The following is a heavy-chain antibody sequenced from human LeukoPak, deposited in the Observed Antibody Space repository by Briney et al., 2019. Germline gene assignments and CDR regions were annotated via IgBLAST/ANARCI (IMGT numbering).Heavy chain of an antibody. V-gene: IGHV3-73*01. CDR3: VKDQPVAGKRGYYYYMDV. CDR2: IRSKANNYAT. D-gene: IGHD6-19*01. J-gene: IGHJ6*03. Sequence: GGSLRLSCVASGFTFSGSAMHWVRQASGKGLEWVGRIRSKANNYATAYAASVKGRFTISRDNSKDTLYLQMNSLRAEDTAIYYCVKDQPVAGKRGYYYYMDVWGKGTTVTVSS. CDR1: GFTFSGSA.